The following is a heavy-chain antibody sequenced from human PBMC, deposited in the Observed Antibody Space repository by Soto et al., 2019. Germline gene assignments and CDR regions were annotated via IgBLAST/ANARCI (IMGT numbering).Heavy chain of an antibody. J-gene: IGHJ4*02. CDR1: GGSISSNY. CDR3: ARYRREAVAGYTLDN. Sequence: SETLSLTCTVSGGSISSNYWTWIRQPPGKGLEWIGYVYNSGSTNYNPSLQSRVTISEDTSKSQFSLKVNSMTAAHTAVYYCARYRREAVAGYTLDNWGQGILVTVSS. V-gene: IGHV4-59*01. CDR2: VYNSGST. D-gene: IGHD6-13*01.